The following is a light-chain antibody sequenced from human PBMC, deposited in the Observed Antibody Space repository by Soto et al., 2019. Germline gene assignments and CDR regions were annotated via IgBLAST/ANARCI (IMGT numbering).Light chain of an antibody. CDR3: QPSYSTPWT. J-gene: IGKJ1*01. CDR2: TAS. Sequence: DIQMTQSPSSLSASVGDRVTITCRASQSISSYLNWYQQKPGKAPKLLIYTASSLQSGVPSRFSGSGSGTDFTLTISSLQPDDFETYYCQPSYSTPWTFGQGTNVDIK. V-gene: IGKV1-39*01. CDR1: QSISSY.